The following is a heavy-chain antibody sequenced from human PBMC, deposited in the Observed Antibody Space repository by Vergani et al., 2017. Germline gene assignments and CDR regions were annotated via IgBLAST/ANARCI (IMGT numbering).Heavy chain of an antibody. CDR3: ASTGIWGLFDD. Sequence: QLQLQESGPGLVKPSETLSLTCTVSGGSISSSSYYWGLIRQPPGKGLEWIGSIYYSGTTYYNPSLKSRVTISVDTSKNQFSLKLSSVTVADTAVYYCASTGIWGLFDDWGQGTLVTVSS. V-gene: IGHV4-39*01. CDR1: GGSISSSSYY. J-gene: IGHJ4*02. CDR2: IYYSGTT. D-gene: IGHD3-16*01.